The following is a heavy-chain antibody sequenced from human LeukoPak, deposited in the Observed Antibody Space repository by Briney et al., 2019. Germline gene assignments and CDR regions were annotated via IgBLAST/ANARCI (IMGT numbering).Heavy chain of an antibody. CDR1: GFTFCSYG. V-gene: IGHV3-30*18. J-gene: IGHJ3*02. CDR3: AKRGQLDAFDI. Sequence: PGRSLRLSCAASGFTFCSYGMHWVRQAPGKGLEWVAVISYDGSNKYYADSVKGRFTISRDNSKNTLYLQMNSLRAEDTAVYYCAKRGQLDAFDIWGQGTMVTVSS. CDR2: ISYDGSNK. D-gene: IGHD1-1*01.